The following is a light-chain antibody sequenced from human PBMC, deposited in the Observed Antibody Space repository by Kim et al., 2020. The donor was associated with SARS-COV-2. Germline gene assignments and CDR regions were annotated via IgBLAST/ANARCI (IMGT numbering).Light chain of an antibody. CDR3: YSYAGSATYV. V-gene: IGLV2-23*01. J-gene: IGLJ1*01. CDR1: SSDIGSYNV. Sequence: QSALSQPASVSGSPGQSITISCDGTSSDIGSYNVVSWYQQHPGKAPKLIIYEATKRPSGVSDRFSGSKSGNTASLAISGLQAEDEADYYCYSYAGSATYVFGTGTKVTVL. CDR2: EAT.